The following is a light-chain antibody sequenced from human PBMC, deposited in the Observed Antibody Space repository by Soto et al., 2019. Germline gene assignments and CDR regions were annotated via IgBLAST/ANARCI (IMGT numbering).Light chain of an antibody. Sequence: DIVMTQSPDSLAVSLGERATINCKSSQSVLYSPNNKNYLAWYQQKPGQPPKLLVYWASTRESGVPDRFSGSGSETDFTLTINSLQAEEVAVYYCQQYINAPQTFGQGPKVEIK. CDR3: QQYINAPQT. CDR2: WAS. J-gene: IGKJ1*01. V-gene: IGKV4-1*01. CDR1: QSVLYSPNNKNY.